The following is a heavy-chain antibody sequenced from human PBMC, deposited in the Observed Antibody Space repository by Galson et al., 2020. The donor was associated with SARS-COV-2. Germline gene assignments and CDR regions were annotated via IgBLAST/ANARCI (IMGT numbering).Heavy chain of an antibody. J-gene: IGHJ6*02. CDR1: GGSISRSNW. Sequence: ASETLSLTCAVSGGSISRSNWWTWVRQPPGKGLEWIAEIDHSGSTNYNPSLKSRVTISVDKSKNQFSLKLSSVTAADTAVYYCAPSYGSTYGMDVWGQGTTVTVSS. CDR2: IDHSGST. CDR3: APSYGSTYGMDV. D-gene: IGHD3-10*01. V-gene: IGHV4-4*02.